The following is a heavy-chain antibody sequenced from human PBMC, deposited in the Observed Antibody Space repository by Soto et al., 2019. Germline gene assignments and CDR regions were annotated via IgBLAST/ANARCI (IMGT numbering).Heavy chain of an antibody. CDR2: IYYSGST. J-gene: IGHJ3*02. CDR1: GGSISNGDYY. Sequence: ASETLSLTCTVSGGSISNGDYYRILIRQPPGKGLEWIGYIYYSGSTYYNPSLKSRVTISVDTSKNQFSLKLSSVTAADTAVYYCARDSTARGPYDAFDIWGQGTMVTVSS. CDR3: ARDSTARGPYDAFDI. D-gene: IGHD2-2*01. V-gene: IGHV4-30-4*01.